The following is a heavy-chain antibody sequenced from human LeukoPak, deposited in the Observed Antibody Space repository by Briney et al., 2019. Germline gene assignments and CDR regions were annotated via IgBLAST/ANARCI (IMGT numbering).Heavy chain of an antibody. Sequence: GALRLSCAASGFTFSSYWMSWVRQAPGKGLEWVANIEQDGSEKYYVDSVKGRFTISRDNAKNSLYLQMNSLRAEDTAMYYCARTRLGELSLFDYWGQGTLVTVSS. CDR3: ARTRLGELSLFDY. J-gene: IGHJ4*02. CDR2: IEQDGSEK. CDR1: GFTFSSYW. D-gene: IGHD3-16*02. V-gene: IGHV3-7*01.